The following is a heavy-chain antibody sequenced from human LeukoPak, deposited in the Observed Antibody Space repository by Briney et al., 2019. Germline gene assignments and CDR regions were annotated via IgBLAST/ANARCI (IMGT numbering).Heavy chain of an antibody. CDR1: GYTFTGYY. D-gene: IGHD3-22*01. V-gene: IGHV1-2*02. CDR3: ARATEGGYHY. Sequence: GASVKVSCTASGYTFTGYYIYWVRQAPGQGLKYMGWINPNRGGTNSTQKFQGRVTMTRDTSISTAYMELSRLRSDDTAVYYCARATEGGYHYWGQGTLVTVSS. J-gene: IGHJ4*02. CDR2: INPNRGGT.